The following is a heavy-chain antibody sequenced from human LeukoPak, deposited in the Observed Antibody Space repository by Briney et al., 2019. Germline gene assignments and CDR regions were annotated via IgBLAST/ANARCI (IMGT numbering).Heavy chain of an antibody. CDR3: ARPDFWSGYYDY. D-gene: IGHD3-3*01. CDR1: GLTSSSYA. V-gene: IGHV3-64*01. CDR2: ISSNGGST. Sequence: GGSLRLSCAASGLTSSSYAMRWVRQAPGKGLEYVSAISSNGGSTYYANSVKGRFTISRDNSKNTLYLQMGSLRPEDMAVYYCARPDFWSGYYDYWGQGTLVTVSS. J-gene: IGHJ4*02.